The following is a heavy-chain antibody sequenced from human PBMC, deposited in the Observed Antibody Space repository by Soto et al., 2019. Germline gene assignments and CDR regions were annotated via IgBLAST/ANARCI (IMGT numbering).Heavy chain of an antibody. V-gene: IGHV4-4*07. Sequence: SETLSLTCTVSGGSISRYYWSWIRQPAGKGLEWIGRIYTSGSTNYNPSLKSRVTMSVDTSKNQFSLKLSSVTAADTAVYYCARGGSSGWTFDYWGQGTLVTVSS. J-gene: IGHJ4*02. CDR2: IYTSGST. D-gene: IGHD6-19*01. CDR1: GGSISRYY. CDR3: ARGGSSGWTFDY.